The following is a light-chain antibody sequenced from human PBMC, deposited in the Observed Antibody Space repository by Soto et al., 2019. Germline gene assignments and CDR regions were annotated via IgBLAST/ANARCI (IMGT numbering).Light chain of an antibody. CDR2: QAS. CDR3: QHYKISTRYS. Sequence: DIQMTQSPSTLSASVGDRVTITCRASENINKWLAWYQQRPGTVPKLLIYQASNLESGVPARFIGSGSGTDFTLTISSLQPEDFATYYCQHYKISTRYSFGQGTKVEIK. CDR1: ENINKW. J-gene: IGKJ2*03. V-gene: IGKV1-5*03.